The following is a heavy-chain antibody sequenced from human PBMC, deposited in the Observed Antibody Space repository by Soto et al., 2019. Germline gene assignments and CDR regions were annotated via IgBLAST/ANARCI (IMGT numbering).Heavy chain of an antibody. D-gene: IGHD2-2*01. Sequence: GGSLRLSCAASGFTFSSYAMSGVRQAPGKGLEWVSAISGSGGSTYYADSVKGRFTISRDNSKNTLYLQMNSLRAEDTAVYYCAKDSDIVVVPAVPSYAFDIWRQGTMVTVSS. CDR2: ISGSGGST. J-gene: IGHJ3*02. V-gene: IGHV3-23*01. CDR1: GFTFSSYA. CDR3: AKDSDIVVVPAVPSYAFDI.